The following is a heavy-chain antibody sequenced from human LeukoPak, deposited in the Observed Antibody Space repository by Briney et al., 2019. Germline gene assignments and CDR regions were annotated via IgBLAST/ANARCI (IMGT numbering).Heavy chain of an antibody. CDR3: ARVYGTTGYYYMDV. CDR1: GYTFTGYY. V-gene: IGHV1-2*02. D-gene: IGHD1-7*01. J-gene: IGHJ6*03. CDR2: INPNSGGT. Sequence: ASVKVSRKASGYTFTGYYMHWVRQAPGQGLEWMGWINPNSGGTNYAQKFQGRVTMTRDTSISTAYMELSRLRSDDTAVYYCARVYGTTGYYYMDVWGKGTTVTVSS.